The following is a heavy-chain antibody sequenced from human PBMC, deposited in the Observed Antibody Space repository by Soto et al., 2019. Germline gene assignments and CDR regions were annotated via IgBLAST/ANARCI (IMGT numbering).Heavy chain of an antibody. CDR3: ARDTSGDSRGYYDRGAFDI. CDR1: GFTFSDYY. Sequence: GGSLRLSCAASGFTFSDYYMSWIRQAPGKGLEWVSYISSSSSYTNYADSVKGRFTISRDNAKNSLYLQMNSLRAEDTAVYYCARDTSGDSRGYYDRGAFDIWGQGTMVTVSS. J-gene: IGHJ3*02. CDR2: ISSSSSYT. D-gene: IGHD3-22*01. V-gene: IGHV3-11*06.